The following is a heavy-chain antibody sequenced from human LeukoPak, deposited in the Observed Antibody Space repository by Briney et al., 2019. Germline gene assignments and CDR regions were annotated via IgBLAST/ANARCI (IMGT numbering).Heavy chain of an antibody. J-gene: IGHJ4*02. CDR3: AQGPRPSPFDY. D-gene: IGHD6-6*01. CDR1: GFTFSSYA. Sequence: GGALRLSRAASGFTFSSYAMRWIRQAPGKGLEWAATDRGNAGSTYHAVAVKGRFTISRDSSKNTLNLQMDSLRAEDTAVYYCAQGPRPSPFDYWGQGTLVTVSS. CDR2: DRGNAGST. V-gene: IGHV3-23*01.